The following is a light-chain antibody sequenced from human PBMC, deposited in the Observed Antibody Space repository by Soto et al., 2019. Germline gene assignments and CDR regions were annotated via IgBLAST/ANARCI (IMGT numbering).Light chain of an antibody. CDR1: QGITNY. CDR3: QQYDTLPYT. J-gene: IGKJ2*01. CDR2: DAS. Sequence: DIQMTQSPSSLSASIGDRVTITCQASQGITNYLNWYQQKPGKAPNLLISDASTLETGVPSRFSGSGSGTDFTFPISSLQPEDIATYYCQQYDTLPYTFGQGTKLEI. V-gene: IGKV1-33*01.